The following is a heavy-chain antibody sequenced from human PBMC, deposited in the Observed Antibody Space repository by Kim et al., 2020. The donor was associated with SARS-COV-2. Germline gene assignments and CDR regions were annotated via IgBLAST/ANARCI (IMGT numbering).Heavy chain of an antibody. CDR1: GFTFSSYA. J-gene: IGHJ4*02. CDR3: AKGVGANYFDY. Sequence: GGSLRLSCAASGFTFSSYAMNWVRQAPGKGLEWVSVITDSGGTTDYADSVKGRFTISRDNSKNTLYLQMNSLRAEDTAVYYCAKGVGANYFDYWGQGTLVIVSS. V-gene: IGHV3-23*01. CDR2: ITDSGGTT. D-gene: IGHD1-26*01.